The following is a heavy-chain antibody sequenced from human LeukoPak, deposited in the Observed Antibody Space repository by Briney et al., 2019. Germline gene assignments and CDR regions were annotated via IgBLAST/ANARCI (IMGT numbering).Heavy chain of an antibody. CDR3: AREKDSSGYYYFVY. V-gene: IGHV1-18*01. CDR2: ISAYNGNT. CDR1: GYTFTSYG. D-gene: IGHD3-22*01. J-gene: IGHJ4*02. Sequence: ASVKVSCKASGYTFTSYGISWVRQAPGQGLEWMGWISAYNGNTNYAQKLQGRVTMTTDTSTSTAYMELRSLRSDDTAVYYCAREKDSSGYYYFVYWGQGTLVTVSS.